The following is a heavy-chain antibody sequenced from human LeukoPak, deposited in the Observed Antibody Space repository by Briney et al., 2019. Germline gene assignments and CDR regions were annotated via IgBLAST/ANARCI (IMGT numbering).Heavy chain of an antibody. CDR2: ISGSITET. CDR3: AIDYRHSGSDSY. J-gene: IGHJ4*02. Sequence: PGGSTRLSRQASGFISSDWYMGWIRQAPTKVIEYISYISGSITETNYADSVKGRFTISRDKAKNSLYMQMNSLRAEDTTVYYYAIDYRHSGSDSYWSQGTLVTVSS. D-gene: IGHD3-10*01. V-gene: IGHV3-11*06. CDR1: GFISSDWY.